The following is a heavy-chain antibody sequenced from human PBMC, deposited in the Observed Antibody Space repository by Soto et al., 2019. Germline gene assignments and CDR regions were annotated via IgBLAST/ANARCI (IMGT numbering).Heavy chain of an antibody. J-gene: IGHJ4*02. Sequence: PSETLSLTCTVSGASISNVNYFWSWIRQHPGKGLEWIGYIDYSESTYYNPSLKSRLTISVDTSKNQFSLRLSSVTAADTAVYYCAREGGDGIDYWGQGTLVTV. V-gene: IGHV4-31*03. D-gene: IGHD3-16*01. CDR1: GASISNVNYF. CDR2: IDYSEST. CDR3: AREGGDGIDY.